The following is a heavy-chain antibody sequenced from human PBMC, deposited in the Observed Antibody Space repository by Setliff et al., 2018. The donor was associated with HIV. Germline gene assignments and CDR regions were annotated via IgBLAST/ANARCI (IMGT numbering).Heavy chain of an antibody. CDR1: GGSISSSVYY. Sequence: SETLSLTCTISGGSISSSVYYWGWIRQPPGKGLEWIGNIYYSGSTYYNPSLKSRITISVDTSKNQFSLKLSSVTAADTAVYYCARHYQHSWVGVDYYFMDVWGKGTTVTVSS. D-gene: IGHD1-26*01. CDR3: ARHYQHSWVGVDYYFMDV. J-gene: IGHJ6*03. CDR2: IYYSGST. V-gene: IGHV4-39*01.